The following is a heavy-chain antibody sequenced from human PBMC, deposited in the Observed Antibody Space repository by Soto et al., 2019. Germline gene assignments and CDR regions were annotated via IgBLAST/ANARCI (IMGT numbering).Heavy chain of an antibody. CDR2: ISAYNGNT. Sequence: ASVKVSCKASGYTFTSYGISWVRQAPGQGLEWMGWISAYNGNTNYAQKLQGRVTMTTDTSTSTAYMELRSLRSDDTAVYYCARGLRDGIDVTFGGVIAAPNNWFDPWGQGTLVTVSS. V-gene: IGHV1-18*01. J-gene: IGHJ5*02. CDR3: ARGLRDGIDVTFGGVIAAPNNWFDP. D-gene: IGHD3-16*02. CDR1: GYTFTSYG.